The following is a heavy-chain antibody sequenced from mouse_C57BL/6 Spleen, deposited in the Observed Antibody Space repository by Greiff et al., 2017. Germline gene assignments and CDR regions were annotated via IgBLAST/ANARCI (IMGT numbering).Heavy chain of an antibody. Sequence: VNVVESGAELVRPGASVTLSCKASGYTFTDYEMHWVKQTPVHGLEWIGAIDPETGGTAYNQKFKGKAILTADKSSSTAYMELRSLTSEDSAVYYCTRSWDYFDYWGQGTTLTVSS. J-gene: IGHJ2*01. D-gene: IGHD4-1*01. CDR2: IDPETGGT. CDR3: TRSWDYFDY. V-gene: IGHV1-15*01. CDR1: GYTFTDYE.